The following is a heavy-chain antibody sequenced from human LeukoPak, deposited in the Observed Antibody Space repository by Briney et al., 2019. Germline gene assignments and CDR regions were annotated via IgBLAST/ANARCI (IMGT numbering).Heavy chain of an antibody. CDR1: GYTFTGYY. CDR3: ARVRRHDYYDGSGYYYYYYMDV. J-gene: IGHJ6*03. V-gene: IGHV1-2*02. CDR2: INPNNGGT. D-gene: IGHD3-22*01. Sequence: ASVKVSCKASGYTFTGYYMHWVRQAPGQGLEWMGWINPNNGGTNYAQKFQGRVTMTRDTSISTAYMELSRLRSDDTAVYYCARVRRHDYYDGSGYYYYYYMDVWGKGTTVTVSS.